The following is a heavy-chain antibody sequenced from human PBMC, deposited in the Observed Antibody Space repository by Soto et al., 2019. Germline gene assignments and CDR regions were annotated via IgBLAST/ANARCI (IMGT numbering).Heavy chain of an antibody. CDR2: ISHSGIT. CDR3: ARRRRVGYYDSSGYFDY. J-gene: IGHJ4*02. V-gene: IGHV4-4*02. CDR1: GGSITSGNW. D-gene: IGHD3-22*01. Sequence: PSETLSLTCAVSGGSITSGNWWTWVRQPPGGGLEWIGEISHSGITNYKASLKSRVTMSVDKTKNDVSLKLTSVTAADTAVYYCARRRRVGYYDSSGYFDYWGQGTLVTVSS.